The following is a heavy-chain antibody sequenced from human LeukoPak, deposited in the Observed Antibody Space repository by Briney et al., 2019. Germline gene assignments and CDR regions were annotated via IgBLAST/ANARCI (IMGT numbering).Heavy chain of an antibody. Sequence: SETLSLTCAVSGYSISSGYYWGWIRQPPGKGLEWIGSIYHSGSTYYNPSLKSRVTISVDTSKNQFSLKLSPVTAADTAVYYCASLRGYCSSTSCRGWFDPWGQGTLVTVSS. CDR1: GYSISSGYY. D-gene: IGHD2-2*01. CDR3: ASLRGYCSSTSCRGWFDP. J-gene: IGHJ5*02. V-gene: IGHV4-38-2*01. CDR2: IYHSGST.